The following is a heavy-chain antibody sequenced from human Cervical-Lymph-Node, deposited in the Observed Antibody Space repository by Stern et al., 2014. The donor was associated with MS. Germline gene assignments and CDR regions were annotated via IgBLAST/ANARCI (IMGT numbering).Heavy chain of an antibody. J-gene: IGHJ4*02. Sequence: QVQLVQSGGGVVQPGRSLRLSCAASGFVFRRYALHWVSQAPGKGLEWVALISYDGRDKYYTDSVKGRFTVSRDNSNNTVDLEMNSLRLEDTAVYYCAKGGSGSYLDWGQGSLVTVSS. D-gene: IGHD1-26*01. CDR2: ISYDGRDK. V-gene: IGHV3-30*04. CDR1: GFVFRRYA. CDR3: AKGGSGSYLD.